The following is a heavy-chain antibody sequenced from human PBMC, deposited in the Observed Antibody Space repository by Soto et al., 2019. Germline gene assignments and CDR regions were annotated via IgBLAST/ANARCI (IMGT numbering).Heavy chain of an antibody. CDR1: GYTFTSYA. J-gene: IGHJ6*03. CDR3: ARDPEYSSSWYKYMDV. V-gene: IGHV1-3*01. D-gene: IGHD6-13*01. CDR2: INAGNGNT. Sequence: QVQLVQSGAEVKKPGASVKVSCKASGYTFTSYAMHWVRQAPGQRLEWMGWINAGNGNTKYSHKFQVIVTITKDTSASTAYMELSSMRSEDTAVYYCARDPEYSSSWYKYMDVWGNGTTVTVSS.